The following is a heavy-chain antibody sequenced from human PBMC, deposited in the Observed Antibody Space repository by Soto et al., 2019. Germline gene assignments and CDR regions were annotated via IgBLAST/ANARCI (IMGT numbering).Heavy chain of an antibody. CDR3: AAEEVAAADYDYYYGMDV. CDR2: IVVGSGNT. CDR1: GFTFTSSA. J-gene: IGHJ6*02. Sequence: QMQLVQSGPEVKKPGTSVKVSCKASGFTFTSSAVQWVRQGRGQRLEWIGWIVVGSGNTNYAQKFQERVTITRDMSTSTAYMELSSLRAEDTAVYYCAAEEVAAADYDYYYGMDVWGQGTTVTVSS. V-gene: IGHV1-58*01. D-gene: IGHD6-13*01.